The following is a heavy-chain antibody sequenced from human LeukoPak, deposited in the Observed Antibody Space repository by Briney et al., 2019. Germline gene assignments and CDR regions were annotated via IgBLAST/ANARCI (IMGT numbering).Heavy chain of an antibody. Sequence: GGSLRLSCAASGFTFSNYNMNWVRQAPGKGLEWISYITGSSSSIYYADSVKGRFTISRDNAKNSLYLQMNSLRAEDTAVYYCARDPGSGYEEHFDYWGQGTLVTVSS. V-gene: IGHV3-48*01. J-gene: IGHJ4*02. CDR1: GFTFSNYN. D-gene: IGHD5-12*01. CDR2: ITGSSSSI. CDR3: ARDPGSGYEEHFDY.